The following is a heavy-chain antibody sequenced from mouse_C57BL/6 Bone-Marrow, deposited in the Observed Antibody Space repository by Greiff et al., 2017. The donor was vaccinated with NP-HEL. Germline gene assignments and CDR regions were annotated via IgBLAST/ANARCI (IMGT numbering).Heavy chain of an antibody. J-gene: IGHJ2*01. Sequence: EVKLMESGEGLVKPGGSLKLSCAASGFTFSSYAMSWVRQTPEKRLEWVAYISSGGDYIYYADTVKGRFTISRDNARNTLYLQMSSLKSEDTAMYYCTRGGSYYGYFDYWGQGTTLTVSS. CDR3: TRGGSYYGYFDY. V-gene: IGHV5-9-1*02. CDR1: GFTFSSYA. D-gene: IGHD2-10*01. CDR2: ISSGGDYI.